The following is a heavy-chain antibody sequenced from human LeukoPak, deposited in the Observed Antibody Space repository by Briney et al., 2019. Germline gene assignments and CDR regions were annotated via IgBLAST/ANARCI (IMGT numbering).Heavy chain of an antibody. D-gene: IGHD3-22*01. V-gene: IGHV3-30*04. CDR3: ARKTDSGGQGDY. CDR2: MSYDGSYK. J-gene: IGHJ4*02. Sequence: GGSLRLSCAASGFTFSDYPMHWVRQAPGKGLEWVAIMSYDGSYKYFADSVKGRFTVSRDNSKNTLYLQMNSLRAEDTAVYYCARKTDSGGQGDYWGPGTLVTVSS. CDR1: GFTFSDYP.